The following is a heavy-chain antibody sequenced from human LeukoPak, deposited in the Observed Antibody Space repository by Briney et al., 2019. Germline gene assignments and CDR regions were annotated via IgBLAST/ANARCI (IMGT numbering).Heavy chain of an antibody. CDR3: AADRKIVGTTGAYVF. CDR1: EYTLTELH. D-gene: IGHD1-26*01. CDR2: FGPDDSET. J-gene: IGHJ4*02. V-gene: IGHV1-24*01. Sequence: GASVKVSCKVPEYTLTELHMYWVRQTPGKGLEWMGGFGPDDSETIYAQNFQGRVTMTEDTSTDTAYMELGSLKSDDTAVYYCAADRKIVGTTGAYVFWGQGTLVTVSS.